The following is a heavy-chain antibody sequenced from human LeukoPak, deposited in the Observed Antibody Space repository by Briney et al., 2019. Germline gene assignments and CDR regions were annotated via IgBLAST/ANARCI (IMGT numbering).Heavy chain of an antibody. CDR2: IYHSGST. D-gene: IGHD1-26*01. CDR3: ARAVGATYY. V-gene: IGHV4-34*01. CDR1: GGSFSGYY. J-gene: IGHJ4*02. Sequence: SETLSLTCAVYGGSFSGYYWSWLRQPPGKGLEWIGEIYHSGSTNYNPSLKSRVTISVDTSKNQFSQKLSSVTAAETAVYNCARAVGATYYSGQGALVTVSS.